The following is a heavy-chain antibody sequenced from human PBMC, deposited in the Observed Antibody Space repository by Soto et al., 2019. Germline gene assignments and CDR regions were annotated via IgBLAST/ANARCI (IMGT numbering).Heavy chain of an antibody. CDR2: ISWNSGSI. CDR3: AKDGAARGATDAFDI. CDR1: GFTFDDYA. D-gene: IGHD3-10*01. V-gene: IGHV3-9*01. J-gene: IGHJ3*02. Sequence: PGGSLRLSCAASGFTFDDYAMHWVRQAPGKGLEWVSGISWNSGSIGYADSVKGRFTISRDNAKNSLYLQMNSLRAEDTALYYCAKDGAARGATDAFDIWGQGTMVTVSS.